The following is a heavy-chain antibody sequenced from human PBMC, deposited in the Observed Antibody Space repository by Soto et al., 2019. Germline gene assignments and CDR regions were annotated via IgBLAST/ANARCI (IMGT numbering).Heavy chain of an antibody. D-gene: IGHD3-16*01. CDR1: GGSIISNKW. Sequence: SEILSLTCAVSGGSIISNKWWRLVRQPPGKGLEWIGEIYHSGSTYYNPSLKSRVTISVDTSKNQFSLKLSSVTAADTAVYYCARQFSFMTTYLWFAPWGQGTLVTVS. CDR3: ARQFSFMTTYLWFAP. J-gene: IGHJ5*02. CDR2: IYHSGST. V-gene: IGHV4-4*02.